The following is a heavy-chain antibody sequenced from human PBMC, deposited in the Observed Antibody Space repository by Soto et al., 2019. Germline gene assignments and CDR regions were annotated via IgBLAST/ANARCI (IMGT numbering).Heavy chain of an antibody. CDR3: ESNLQYINSHQIYIY. CDR2: ISTYNGNT. D-gene: IGHD6-6*01. CDR1: GYSFTRFG. Sequence: QVQLLQSGAEVKKPGASVRVSCKASGYSFTRFGISWVRQAPGQGLEWGGRISTYNGNTKYAQKLEGRVTVSTDTSTSTAYMELRSLGSENTVVDYWESNLQYINSHQIYIYWCQGSLMTVS. J-gene: IGHJ4*02. V-gene: IGHV1-18*01.